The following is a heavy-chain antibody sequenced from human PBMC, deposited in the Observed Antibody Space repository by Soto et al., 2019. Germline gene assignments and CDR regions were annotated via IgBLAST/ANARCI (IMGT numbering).Heavy chain of an antibody. Sequence: SGPTLVNPTQTLTLTCTCAGFSLSTNGVALGWIRQPPGQALEWLALVYWDDDKRYSPSLKSRLTITQDTSKNQVVLTMTNMQPVDTATYYCAHLLVSTLDFYYWGQGTLVTVSS. CDR3: AHLLVSTLDFYY. J-gene: IGHJ4*02. V-gene: IGHV2-5*02. D-gene: IGHD2-8*02. CDR2: VYWDDDK. CDR1: GFSLSTNGVA.